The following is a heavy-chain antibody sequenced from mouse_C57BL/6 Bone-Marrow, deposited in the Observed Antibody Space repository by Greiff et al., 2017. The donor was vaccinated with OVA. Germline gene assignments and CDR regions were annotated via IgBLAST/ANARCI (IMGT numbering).Heavy chain of an antibody. CDR3: APLYWGFAY. Sequence: QVQLKQPGAELVKPGASVKLSCKASGYTFTSYWMQWVKHRPGQGLEWIGEIDPSDSYTNYNQKFKGKATLTVDTSSSTAYMQLSSLTSEDSAVYYCAPLYWGFAYWGQGTLVTVSA. J-gene: IGHJ3*01. CDR2: IDPSDSYT. CDR1: GYTFTSYW. D-gene: IGHD4-1*01. V-gene: IGHV1-50*01.